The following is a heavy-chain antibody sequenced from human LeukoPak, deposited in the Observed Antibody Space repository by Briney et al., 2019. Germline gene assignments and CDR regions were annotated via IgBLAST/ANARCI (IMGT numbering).Heavy chain of an antibody. D-gene: IGHD2-2*01. CDR2: ISSSGGST. V-gene: IGHV3-23*01. Sequence: GGSLRLSCAATGFTFTTYGMSWVRQAPGKGLEWVSSISSSGGSTYYADSVKGRFTISRDNSKNTLFLQMNSLRGEDTAFYYCAKRKTSPPRYFDLWGRGTPVTVSS. CDR1: GFTFTTYG. J-gene: IGHJ2*01. CDR3: AKRKTSPPRYFDL.